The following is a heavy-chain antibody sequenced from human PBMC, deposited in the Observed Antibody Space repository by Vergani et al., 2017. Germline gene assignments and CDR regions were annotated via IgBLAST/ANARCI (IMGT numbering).Heavy chain of an antibody. J-gene: IGHJ4*02. D-gene: IGHD3-10*01. CDR2: INHSGST. Sequence: QVQLQQWGAGLLKPSETLSLTCAVYGGSFSGYYWSWIRQPPGKGLEWIGEINHSGSTNYNPSLKSRVTISVYTSKNQFSLKLSSVTAADTAVYYCARGLGLYGSGSYRYYFDYWGQGTLVTVSS. CDR1: GGSFSGYY. CDR3: ARGLGLYGSGSYRYYFDY. V-gene: IGHV4-34*01.